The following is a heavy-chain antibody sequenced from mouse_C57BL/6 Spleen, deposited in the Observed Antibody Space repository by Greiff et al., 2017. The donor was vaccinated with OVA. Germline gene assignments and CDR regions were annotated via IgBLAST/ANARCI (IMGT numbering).Heavy chain of an antibody. D-gene: IGHD2-4*01. CDR3: ARNDYQGYFDY. CDR1: GYTFTSYW. V-gene: IGHV1-52*01. J-gene: IGHJ2*01. Sequence: VQLQQPGAELVRPGSSVKLSCKASGYTFTSYWMHWVKQRPIQGLEWIGNIDPSDSETHYNQKFKDKATLTVDKSSSTAYMQLSSLTSEDSAVYYCARNDYQGYFDYWGQGTTLTVSS. CDR2: IDPSDSET.